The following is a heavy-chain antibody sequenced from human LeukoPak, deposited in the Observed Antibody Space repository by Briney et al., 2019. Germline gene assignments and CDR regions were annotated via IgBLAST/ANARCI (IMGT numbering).Heavy chain of an antibody. CDR1: GFTVSSNY. V-gene: IGHV3-66*01. CDR3: ARERYCSSTSCVYYYYGMDV. CDR2: IYSGGST. Sequence: GGSLRLSCAASGFTVSSNYMSWVRQAPGKGLEWVSVIYSGGSTYYADSVKGRFTISRDNSKNTLYLQMHSLRAEDTAVYYCARERYCSSTSCVYYYYGMDVWGQGTTVTVSS. D-gene: IGHD2-2*01. J-gene: IGHJ6*02.